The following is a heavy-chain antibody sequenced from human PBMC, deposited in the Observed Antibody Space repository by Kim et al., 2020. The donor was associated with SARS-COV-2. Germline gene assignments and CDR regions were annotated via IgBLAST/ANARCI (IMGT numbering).Heavy chain of an antibody. CDR2: IYYSGST. J-gene: IGHJ3*02. CDR1: GGSISSSSYY. D-gene: IGHD2-2*01. V-gene: IGHV4-39*01. CDR3: ARRDSLIVVVPAAMIPNAFDI. Sequence: SETLSLTCTVSGGSISSSSYYWGWIRQPPGKGLEWIGSIYYSGSTYYNPSLKSRVTISVDTSKNQFSLKLSSVTAADTAVYYCARRDSLIVVVPAAMIPNAFDIWGQGTMVTVSS.